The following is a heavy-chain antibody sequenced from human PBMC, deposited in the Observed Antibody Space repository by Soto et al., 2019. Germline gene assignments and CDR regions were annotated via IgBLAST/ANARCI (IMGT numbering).Heavy chain of an antibody. CDR1: GFTFSDYY. J-gene: IGHJ6*03. CDR3: ARDVGYCSSTSCYGYYYYYMDV. Sequence: GGSLRLSCAASGFTFSDYYMSWIRKAPGKGLEWVSYISSSGSTIYYADSVKGRFTISRDNAKNSLYLQMNSLRAEDTAVYYCARDVGYCSSTSCYGYYYYYMDVWGKGTTVTVSS. V-gene: IGHV3-11*01. D-gene: IGHD2-2*01. CDR2: ISSSGSTI.